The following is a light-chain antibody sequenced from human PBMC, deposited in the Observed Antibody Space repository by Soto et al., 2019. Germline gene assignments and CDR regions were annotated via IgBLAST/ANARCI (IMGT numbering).Light chain of an antibody. Sequence: DIVMTQSPLSLPVTPGEPASISCRSSQSLLHSNGFNYVDWFLQRPGQSPQVLIYMGSYRASGVPDRLSGSGSGTDFTLEISRVETEDVGIYYCMQALQTPLTFGGGTKVEIK. CDR3: MQALQTPLT. CDR1: QSLLHSNGFNY. V-gene: IGKV2-28*01. CDR2: MGS. J-gene: IGKJ4*01.